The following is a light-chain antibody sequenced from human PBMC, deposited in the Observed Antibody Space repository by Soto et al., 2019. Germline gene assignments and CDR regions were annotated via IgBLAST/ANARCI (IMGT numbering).Light chain of an antibody. CDR2: GVS. J-gene: IGKJ2*01. Sequence: EIVMTQSPATLSVSPGERATLSCRASQSVSSNLAWYQKKPGQAPRLLIFGVSTRATGIPARFSGGGSGTEFTLTISGLQSEYFALYYCQQYHNWPLPYTFGQGTQLEI. V-gene: IGKV3-15*01. CDR3: QQYHNWPLPYT. CDR1: QSVSSN.